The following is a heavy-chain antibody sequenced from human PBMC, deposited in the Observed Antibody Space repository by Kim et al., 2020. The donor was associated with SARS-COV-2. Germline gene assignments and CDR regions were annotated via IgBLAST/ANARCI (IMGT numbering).Heavy chain of an antibody. D-gene: IGHD3-22*01. V-gene: IGHV4-31*03. CDR1: GGSISSGGYY. CDR2: IYYSGST. J-gene: IGHJ5*02. CDR3: ARANSSGYYVVP. Sequence: SETLSLTCTVSGGSISSGGYYWSWIRQHPGKGLEWIGYIYYSGSTYYNPSLKSRVTISVDTSKNQFSLKLSSVTAADTAVYYCARANSSGYYVVPWGQGTLLTVSS.